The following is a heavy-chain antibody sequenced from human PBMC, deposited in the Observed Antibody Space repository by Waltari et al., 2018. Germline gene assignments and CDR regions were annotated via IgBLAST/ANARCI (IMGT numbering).Heavy chain of an antibody. CDR2: IYSSGST. CDR1: GGSSSGFY. J-gene: IGHJ5*02. Sequence: QVQLQESGPGLVKPSETLSRTCTVSGGSSSGFYGSWIRQPPGRGVEWIGYIYSSGSTNYNPSLTSRATISLATPKNQFSLRLSSVTATDTAVYYCVRFIRLQLDWFDPWGQGALVTVSS. D-gene: IGHD3-10*01. CDR3: VRFIRLQLDWFDP. V-gene: IGHV4-4*08.